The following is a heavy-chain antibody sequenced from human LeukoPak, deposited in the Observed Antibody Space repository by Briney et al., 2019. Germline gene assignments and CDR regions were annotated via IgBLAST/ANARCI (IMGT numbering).Heavy chain of an antibody. D-gene: IGHD5-24*01. J-gene: IGHJ6*03. CDR2: ISWDGGST. CDR1: GFTFDDYA. V-gene: IGHV3-43D*03. CDR3: AKDGEMATIPPFHYYYYYMDV. Sequence: GGSLRLSCAASGFTFDDYAMHWVRQAPGKGLEWVSLISWDGGSTYYADSVKGRFTISRDNSKNSLYLQMNSLRAEDTALYYCAKDGEMATIPPFHYYYYYMDVWGKGTTVTVSS.